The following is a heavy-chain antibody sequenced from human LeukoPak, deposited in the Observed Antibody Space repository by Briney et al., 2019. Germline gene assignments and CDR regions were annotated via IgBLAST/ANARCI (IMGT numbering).Heavy chain of an antibody. D-gene: IGHD4-17*01. Sequence: ASVKVSCKASGGTFSSYAISWVRQAPGQGLEWMGRIIPIFGTANYAQKFQGRVTITTDESTSTAYMELSSLRSEDTAVYYCEALMTTVTTLDYWGPGTLVTVSS. CDR2: IIPIFGTA. V-gene: IGHV1-69*05. CDR3: EALMTTVTTLDY. J-gene: IGHJ4*02. CDR1: GGTFSSYA.